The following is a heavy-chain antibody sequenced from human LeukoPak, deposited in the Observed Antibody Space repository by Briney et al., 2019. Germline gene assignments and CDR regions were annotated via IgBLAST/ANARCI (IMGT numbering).Heavy chain of an antibody. J-gene: IGHJ4*02. V-gene: IGHV3-23*01. CDR2: ISGSGGST. D-gene: IGHD4-17*01. CDR1: GFTFSNYA. CDR3: AKDRSYGDYLLGY. Sequence: GGSLRLSCAASGFTFSNYAMSWVRQAPGKGLEWVSAISGSGGSTYYADSVKGRFTISRDNSKNTLYLQMNSLRAEDTAVYYCAKDRSYGDYLLGYWGQGTLVTVSS.